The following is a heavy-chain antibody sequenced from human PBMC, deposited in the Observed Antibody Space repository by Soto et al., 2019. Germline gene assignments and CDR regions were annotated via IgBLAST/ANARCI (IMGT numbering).Heavy chain of an antibody. CDR1: GGSVSSSTYF. Sequence: QVQLQESGPGLVKPSETLSLTCTVSGGSVSSSTYFWSWIRQPPGKGLEWIGYISYTGSTKYNASLKSRVTISVDPSLNHFSLRLRSVTAADTAVYYCTRGGAADYFDYWGQGTLVTVSS. J-gene: IGHJ4*02. V-gene: IGHV4-61*03. CDR2: ISYTGST. D-gene: IGHD3-16*01. CDR3: TRGGAADYFDY.